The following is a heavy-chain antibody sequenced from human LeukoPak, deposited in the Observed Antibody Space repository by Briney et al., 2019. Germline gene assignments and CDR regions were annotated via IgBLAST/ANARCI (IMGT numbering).Heavy chain of an antibody. CDR1: GFTFSSYG. J-gene: IGHJ4*02. V-gene: IGHV3-33*01. D-gene: IGHD2-15*01. Sequence: GRSLRLSCAASGFTFSSYGMHWVRQAPGKGLEWVAVIWYDGSNKYYADSVKGRFTISRDNSKNTLYLQMNSLRAEGTAVYYCASRNGWEWWEFDYWGQGTLVTVSS. CDR2: IWYDGSNK. CDR3: ASRNGWEWWEFDY.